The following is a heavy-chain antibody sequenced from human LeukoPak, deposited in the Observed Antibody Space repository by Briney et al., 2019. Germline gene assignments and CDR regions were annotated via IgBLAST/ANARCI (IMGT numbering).Heavy chain of an antibody. CDR2: INAGNGNT. Sequence: ASVKVSCKASGYTFTSYAMHWVRQAPGQRLEWMGWINAGNGNTKYSQKFQGRVTITRDTSASTAYMELSSLRSEDTAVYYCARDRFPTKGTVTLFDYWGQGTLVTVSS. D-gene: IGHD4-17*01. CDR3: ARDRFPTKGTVTLFDY. J-gene: IGHJ4*02. CDR1: GYTFTSYA. V-gene: IGHV1-3*01.